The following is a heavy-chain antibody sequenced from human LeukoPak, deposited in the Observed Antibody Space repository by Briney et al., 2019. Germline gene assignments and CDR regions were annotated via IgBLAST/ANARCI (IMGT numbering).Heavy chain of an antibody. CDR2: ISSSSSTI. V-gene: IGHV3-48*01. CDR3: ARDCPFIPFDY. Sequence: GWSLRLSCAASGFTLSSYWMHWVRQAPGKGREGVSYISSSSSTIYYADSVKGRFTISRDNAKNSLYLQMNSLRAEDTAVYYCARDCPFIPFDYWGQGTLVTVSS. CDR1: GFTLSSYW. D-gene: IGHD2-21*01. J-gene: IGHJ4*02.